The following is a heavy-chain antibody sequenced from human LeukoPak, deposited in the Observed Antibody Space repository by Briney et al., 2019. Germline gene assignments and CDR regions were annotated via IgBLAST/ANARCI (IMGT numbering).Heavy chain of an antibody. D-gene: IGHD2-8*01. CDR1: GYTFTSNY. Sequence: GASVKVSCKASGYTFTSNYMHWVRQAPGQGLEWMGIINPSGGTTIYAQKLQGRVTMTRATSTSTVYMELSSLRSEDTAVYYCARQRGGQYEDGFDIWGQGTMVTVSS. CDR3: ARQRGGQYEDGFDI. CDR2: INPSGGTT. J-gene: IGHJ3*02. V-gene: IGHV1-46*01.